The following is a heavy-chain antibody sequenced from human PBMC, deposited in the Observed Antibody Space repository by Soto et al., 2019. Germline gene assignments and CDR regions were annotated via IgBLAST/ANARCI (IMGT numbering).Heavy chain of an antibody. D-gene: IGHD3-22*01. CDR3: ATTLGGYYDSSGYPPPRFDY. CDR1: GGTFSSYA. Sequence: QVQLVQSGAEVKKPGSSVKVSCKASGGTFSSYAISWVRQAPGQGLEWMGGIIPIFGTANYAQKFQGRVTITADESTSTAYMELSSLRSEDTAVYYCATTLGGYYDSSGYPPPRFDYWGQGTLVTVSS. V-gene: IGHV1-69*01. J-gene: IGHJ4*02. CDR2: IIPIFGTA.